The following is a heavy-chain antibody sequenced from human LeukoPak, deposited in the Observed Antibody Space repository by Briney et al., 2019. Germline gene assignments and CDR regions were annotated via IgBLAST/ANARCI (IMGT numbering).Heavy chain of an antibody. J-gene: IGHJ4*02. CDR2: IWYDGSNR. CDR3: VKDLGRYRNNCFDY. CDR1: GFTFSSYG. D-gene: IGHD1-26*01. V-gene: IGHV3-33*06. Sequence: GGSLRLSCAASGFTFSSYGMHWVRQAPGKGLEWVAVIWYDGSNRYYADSVKGRFTISRDNSKNTLYLQMNSLRAEDTAVYYCVKDLGRYRNNCFDYWGQGTLVTVSS.